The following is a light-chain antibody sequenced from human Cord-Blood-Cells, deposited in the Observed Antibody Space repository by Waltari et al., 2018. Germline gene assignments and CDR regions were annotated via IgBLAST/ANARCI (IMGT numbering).Light chain of an antibody. J-gene: IGKJ2*01. CDR3: QHSYSTPYT. V-gene: IGKV1-39*01. CDR2: AAS. Sequence: DIQMTQSPSSLSASVGDRATITSRASQSISSYLNWYQQKPVKAPKLLNYAASSLQSGVPSMCSGSGAGTYFTLTISRLQPEDFATYYCQHSYSTPYTFGQGTKLEIK. CDR1: QSISSY.